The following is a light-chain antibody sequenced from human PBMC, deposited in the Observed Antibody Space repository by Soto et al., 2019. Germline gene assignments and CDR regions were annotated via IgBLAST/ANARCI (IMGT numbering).Light chain of an antibody. J-gene: IGKJ5*01. Sequence: DTVMTQSPATLSVSPGERATLSCRASQSISSNLAWYQQKPGQAPRLLIYGASSRATGIPDRFSGSGSGTDFTLTISSLEPEDSAVYYCQQRNIWPPVTFGHGTRLEIK. CDR2: GAS. V-gene: IGKV3D-15*01. CDR1: QSISSN. CDR3: QQRNIWPPVT.